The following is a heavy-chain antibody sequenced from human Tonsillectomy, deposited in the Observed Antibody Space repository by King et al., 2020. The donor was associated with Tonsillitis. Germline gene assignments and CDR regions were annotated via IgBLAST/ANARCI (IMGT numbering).Heavy chain of an antibody. J-gene: IGHJ6*02. CDR2: ITSSSSTI. Sequence: VQLVESGGGLVQPGGSLRLSCAASGFSFSSYSMNWVRQAPGKGLEWVSYITSSSSTIYDADSVKGRFTISRDNAKNSLYLQMNSLRAEDTAVYYCARELYYYDSSGNLGENYYYYGMDVWGQGTTVTVSS. CDR3: ARELYYYDSSGNLGENYYYYGMDV. V-gene: IGHV3-48*01. D-gene: IGHD3-22*01. CDR1: GFSFSSYS.